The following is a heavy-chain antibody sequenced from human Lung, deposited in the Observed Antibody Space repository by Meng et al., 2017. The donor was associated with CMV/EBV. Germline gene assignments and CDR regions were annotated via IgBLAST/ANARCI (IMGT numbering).Heavy chain of an antibody. Sequence: SDTLSLTCTVSGGSISSSSYYWGWIRQPPGKGLEWIGSIYYSGSTYYNPSLKSRVTISVDTSKNQFSLKLSSVTAADTAVYYCARSHSSGWPFDYWGQGTLVTVSS. V-gene: IGHV4-39*07. J-gene: IGHJ4*02. CDR2: IYYSGST. CDR3: ARSHSSGWPFDY. CDR1: GGSISSSSYY. D-gene: IGHD6-19*01.